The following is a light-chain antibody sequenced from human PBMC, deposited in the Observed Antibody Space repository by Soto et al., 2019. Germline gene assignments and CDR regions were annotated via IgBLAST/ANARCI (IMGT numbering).Light chain of an antibody. Sequence: ESVSTQSPGTLSLSTGERATLSCRASRSVSSSYLAWYQQKPGQAPRLLIYGASSRATGIPDRFSGSGSGTDFTLTISRLEPEDFATYYCQQYNTFGQGTKVDIK. CDR3: QQYNT. V-gene: IGKV3-20*01. CDR2: GAS. CDR1: RSVSSSY. J-gene: IGKJ1*01.